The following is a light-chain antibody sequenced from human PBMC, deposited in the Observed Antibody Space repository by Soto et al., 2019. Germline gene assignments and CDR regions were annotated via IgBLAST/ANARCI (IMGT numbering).Light chain of an antibody. J-gene: IGKJ1*01. CDR2: HAS. V-gene: IGKV1-5*01. CDR3: QQYSSYPRT. CDR1: QSVRSW. Sequence: DIQMTQSPSTLSASVGDRVTITCRASQSVRSWLAWHQQKPEKAPKLLIYHASSLESGVPSRFSGSESGTEFTLTISNLQPDDFATYYCQQYSSYPRTFGQGTKVDIK.